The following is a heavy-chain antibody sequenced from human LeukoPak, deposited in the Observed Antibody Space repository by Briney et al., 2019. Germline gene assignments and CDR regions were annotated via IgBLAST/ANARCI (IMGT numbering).Heavy chain of an antibody. D-gene: IGHD1-26*01. J-gene: IGHJ4*02. V-gene: IGHV1-18*01. CDR2: ISAYNGNT. Sequence: VASVKVSCTASGYTFTSYGISWVRQAPGQGLEWVGWISAYNGNTNYAQKLQGRVTMTTDTSTSTAYMELRSLRSDDTAVYYCAREGFIVGARNFDYWGQGTLVTVSS. CDR3: AREGFIVGARNFDY. CDR1: GYTFTSYG.